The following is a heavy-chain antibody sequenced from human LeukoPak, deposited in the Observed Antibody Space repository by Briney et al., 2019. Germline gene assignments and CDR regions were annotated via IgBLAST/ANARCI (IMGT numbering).Heavy chain of an antibody. J-gene: IGHJ1*01. V-gene: IGHV3-23*01. Sequence: PGGSLRLSCAASGFTFSSYGMSWVRQAPGKGLEWVSAISGSGGSTYYADSVKGRFTISRDNSKNTLYLQMNSLRAEDTAVYYCAKDHYYDSSGHQHWGQGTLVTVSS. D-gene: IGHD3-22*01. CDR1: GFTFSSYG. CDR2: ISGSGGST. CDR3: AKDHYYDSSGHQH.